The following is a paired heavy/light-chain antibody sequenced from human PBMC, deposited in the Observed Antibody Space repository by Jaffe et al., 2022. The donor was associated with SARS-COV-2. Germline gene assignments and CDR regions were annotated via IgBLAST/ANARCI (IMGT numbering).Light chain of an antibody. CDR1: QSISNS. Sequence: DIQMTQSPSSLSASVGDRVTITCRASQSISNSLNWYQHKPGQAPELLIYAASSLQRGVPSRFSGSGSGTDFTLTISSLQREDFAIYYCQQSYSTPRTFGQGTKLEIK. V-gene: IGKV1-39*01. CDR3: QQSYSTPRT. CDR2: AAS. J-gene: IGKJ2*01.
Heavy chain of an antibody. V-gene: IGHV4-30-4*01. J-gene: IGHJ2*01. CDR3: ARDASDYGDYLPIPYWYFDL. D-gene: IGHD4-17*01. CDR1: GVSVSSGEYY. CDR2: ISYSGKT. Sequence: QVQVQESGPGLVKPSQTLSLTCSVSGVSVSSGEYYWSWVRQPPGKGLEWIGFISYSGKTFYNTALKSRVSISLDTSRNQFSLRLNSVTAADTAVYYCARDASDYGDYLPIPYWYFDLWGRGTLVTVSS.